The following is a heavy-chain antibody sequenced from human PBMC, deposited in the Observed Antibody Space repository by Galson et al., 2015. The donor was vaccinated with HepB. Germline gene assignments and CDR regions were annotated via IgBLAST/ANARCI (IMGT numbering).Heavy chain of an antibody. CDR2: IRSKTDGGTT. D-gene: IGHD5-18*01. J-gene: IGHJ5*02. V-gene: IGHV3-15*01. CDR3: TTDALGTAMAFPP. Sequence: SLRLSCAASGFTFSNAWMSWVGQSPGTGLEWVGRIRSKTDGGTTDYAAPVKGRFTISRDDSKNTLYLQMNSLKTEDTAVYYCTTDALGTAMAFPPWGQGTLVTVSS. CDR1: GFTFSNAW.